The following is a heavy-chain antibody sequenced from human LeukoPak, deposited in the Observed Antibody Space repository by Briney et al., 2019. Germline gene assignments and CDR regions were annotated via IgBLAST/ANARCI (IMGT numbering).Heavy chain of an antibody. V-gene: IGHV1-2*02. CDR2: INPKRGVT. Sequence: GASVKVSCKASGYTFTGYYLHWVRQAPGQGLEWMGWINPKRGVTKYAQKFQGRVSMTRDTSISTAYMELSRLRSDDTAVYYCARVSYSGSYYNWFDPWGQGTLVTVSS. D-gene: IGHD1-26*01. CDR1: GYTFTGYY. J-gene: IGHJ5*02. CDR3: ARVSYSGSYYNWFDP.